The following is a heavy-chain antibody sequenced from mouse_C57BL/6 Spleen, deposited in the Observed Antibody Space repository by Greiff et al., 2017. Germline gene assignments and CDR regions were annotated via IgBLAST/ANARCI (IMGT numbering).Heavy chain of an antibody. CDR3: ARGDSNYLDY. CDR2: ISDGGSYT. D-gene: IGHD2-5*01. V-gene: IGHV5-4*03. J-gene: IGHJ2*01. CDR1: GFTFSSYA. Sequence: EVMLVESGGGLVKPGGSLKLSCAASGFTFSSYAMSWVRQTPEKRLEWVATISDGGSYTYYPDNVKGRFTISRDNAKNDLYLQMSHLKSEDTAMYYCARGDSNYLDYWGQGTTLTVSS.